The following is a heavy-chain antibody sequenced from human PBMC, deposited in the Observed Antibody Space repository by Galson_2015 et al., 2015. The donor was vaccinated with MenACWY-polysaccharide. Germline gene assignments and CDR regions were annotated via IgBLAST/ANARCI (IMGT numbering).Heavy chain of an antibody. CDR3: AKDSTDFWSVAGRFDH. CDR1: GFTFSSYW. D-gene: IGHD3-3*01. Sequence: SLRLSCAASGFTFSSYWMHWVRQAPGKGLEWVSAIRSSGANTYYADSVKGRFTISRDNSKNTLYLQMYSLRAEDTAVYYCAKDSTDFWSVAGRFDHWGQGTLVTVSS. V-gene: IGHV3-23*01. J-gene: IGHJ5*02. CDR2: IRSSGANT.